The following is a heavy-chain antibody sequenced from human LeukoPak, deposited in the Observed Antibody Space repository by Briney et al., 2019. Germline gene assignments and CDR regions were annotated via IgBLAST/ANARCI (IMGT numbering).Heavy chain of an antibody. J-gene: IGHJ4*02. D-gene: IGHD2-2*01. V-gene: IGHV4-38-2*02. CDR1: GYFISSGYY. CDR2: IYHSGST. CDR3: ARARIIVPVKFDY. Sequence: SETLSLTGTVSGYFISSGYYCGWIREPPGKGLEWNGSIYHSGSTDYNPSLKSRVTISLDTSKNHFSLKVISITAADTAVYYCARARIIVPVKFDYWGQGTLVTVSS.